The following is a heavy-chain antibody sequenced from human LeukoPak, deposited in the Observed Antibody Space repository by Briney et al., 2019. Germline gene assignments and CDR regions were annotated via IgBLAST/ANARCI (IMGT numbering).Heavy chain of an antibody. CDR3: TSRYCTTTNCYSFDN. CDR2: ISSTSAHI. CDR1: GLSFNTYS. Sequence: GGSLRLSCAASGLSFNTYSMNWVRQAPGKGLEWVSSISSTSAHIIYADSVKGRFSISRDNAKNSLYLQMNSLRVEDTAVYYCTSRYCTTTNCYSFDNWGRGTLVTVSS. V-gene: IGHV3-21*01. D-gene: IGHD2-2*01. J-gene: IGHJ3*02.